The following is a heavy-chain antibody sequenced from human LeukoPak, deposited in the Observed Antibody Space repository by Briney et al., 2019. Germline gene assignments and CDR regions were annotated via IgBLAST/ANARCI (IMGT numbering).Heavy chain of an antibody. V-gene: IGHV3-30-3*02. J-gene: IGHJ4*02. CDR3: AKQLGYCSDGSCYFPY. D-gene: IGHD2-15*01. CDR2: ISSDGNIK. Sequence: GGSLRLSCAASGFIFSTRAMDWVRQAPGKGLEWVSIISSDGNIKNYADSVKGRFTISRDNSKSTLCLQMNSLRAEDTAVYYCAKQLGYCSDGSCYFPYWGQGTLVTVSS. CDR1: GFIFSTRA.